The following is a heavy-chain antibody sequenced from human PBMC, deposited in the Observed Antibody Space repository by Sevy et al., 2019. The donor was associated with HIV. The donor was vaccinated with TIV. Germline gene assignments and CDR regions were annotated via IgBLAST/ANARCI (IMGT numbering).Heavy chain of an antibody. CDR3: SRGLYYYDMRGHQEPGDY. V-gene: IGHV3-74*01. CDR1: GITLTPYW. D-gene: IGHD3-22*01. J-gene: IGHJ4*02. Sequence: GGSLRLSCAASGITLTPYWMHWVRQAPGKGLVWVSRINSDGSSTSYAESVKGRFTISRDNGKNTLYLQMKSLRVEDKAVYFCSRGLYYYDMRGHQEPGDYWGQGVLVTVSS. CDR2: INSDGSST.